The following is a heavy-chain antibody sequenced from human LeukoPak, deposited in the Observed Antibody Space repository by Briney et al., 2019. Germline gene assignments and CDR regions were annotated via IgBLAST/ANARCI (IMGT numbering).Heavy chain of an antibody. Sequence: PGGSLRLSCAASGFTFSSYSMNWVRQAPGKGLEWVSSISSSSSYIYYADSVKGRFTISRDNAKNSLYLQMNSLRAEDTAVYYCAKEAKGDFYFDYWGQGTLVTVSS. CDR1: GFTFSSYS. V-gene: IGHV3-21*04. D-gene: IGHD3-3*01. CDR2: ISSSSSYI. CDR3: AKEAKGDFYFDY. J-gene: IGHJ4*02.